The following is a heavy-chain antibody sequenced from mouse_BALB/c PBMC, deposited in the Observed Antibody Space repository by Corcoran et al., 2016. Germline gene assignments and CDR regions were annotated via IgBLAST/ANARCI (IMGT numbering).Heavy chain of an antibody. J-gene: IGHJ2*01. D-gene: IGHD1-1*01. Sequence: QVTLKESGPGILQPSQTLSLTCSFSGFSLSTSGMGVSWIRQPSGKGLEWLAHIYWDDDKRYNPSLKSRLTISKDTSSNQVFLKITSVDTADTATYYCARSPLITTVVVDVDYWGQGTTLTVSS. CDR3: ARSPLITTVVVDVDY. CDR1: GFSLSTSGMG. CDR2: IYWDDDK. V-gene: IGHV8-12*01.